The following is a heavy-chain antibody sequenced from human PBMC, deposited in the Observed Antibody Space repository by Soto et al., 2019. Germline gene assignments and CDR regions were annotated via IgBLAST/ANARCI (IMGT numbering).Heavy chain of an antibody. Sequence: SVKVSCKASGFTFTSSAMQWVRQARGQRLEWIGWNVVGSGNTNYAQKFQERVTITRDMSTSTAYMELSSLRSEDTAVYYCAHAFGGTSWPNDAFDVWGQGTVVTVSS. CDR1: GFTFTSSA. CDR3: AHAFGGTSWPNDAFDV. J-gene: IGHJ3*01. CDR2: NVVGSGNT. V-gene: IGHV1-58*02. D-gene: IGHD3-16*01.